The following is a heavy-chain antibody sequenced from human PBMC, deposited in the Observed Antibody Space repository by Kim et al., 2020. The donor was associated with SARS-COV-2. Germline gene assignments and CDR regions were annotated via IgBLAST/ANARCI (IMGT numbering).Heavy chain of an antibody. CDR3: ASELEFNGDGYNP. V-gene: IGHV3-33*01. CDR2: IWYDGSNK. D-gene: IGHD3-3*01. CDR1: GFTFSSYG. J-gene: IGHJ5*02. Sequence: GGSLRLSCAASGFTFSSYGMHWVRQAPGKGLEWVAVIWYDGSNKYYADSVKGRLTISRDNTKNTLYLQMNSLRAEDTAVYYCASELEFNGDGYNPWGQRTLVTVSS.